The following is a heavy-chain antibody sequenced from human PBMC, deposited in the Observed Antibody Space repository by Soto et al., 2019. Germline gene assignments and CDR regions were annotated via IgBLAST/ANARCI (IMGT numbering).Heavy chain of an antibody. V-gene: IGHV1-69*13. CDR2: IIPIFGTA. CDR1: GGTFSSYA. CDR3: ARGDVVVTALYFDY. Sequence: GASVKVSCKASGGTFSSYAISWVRQAPGQGLEWMGGIIPIFGTANYAQKFQGRVTITADESTSTAYMELSSLRSEDTAVYYCARGDVVVTALYFDYWGQGTLVTVSS. D-gene: IGHD2-21*02. J-gene: IGHJ4*02.